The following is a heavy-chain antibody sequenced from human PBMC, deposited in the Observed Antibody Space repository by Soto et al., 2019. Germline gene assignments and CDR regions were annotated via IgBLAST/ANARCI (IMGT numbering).Heavy chain of an antibody. CDR2: IYYSGST. CDR1: GGSISSSSYY. J-gene: IGHJ6*03. V-gene: IGHV4-39*07. Sequence: SETLSLTCTVSGGSISSSSYYWGWIRQPPGKGLEWIGSIYYSGSTYYNPSLKSRVTISVDTSKNQFSLKLRGLRSDDTAVYYCGRVGHRVGYSYPYLAFGGKGTTVPVS. D-gene: IGHD2-15*01. CDR3: GRVGHRVGYSYPYLAF.